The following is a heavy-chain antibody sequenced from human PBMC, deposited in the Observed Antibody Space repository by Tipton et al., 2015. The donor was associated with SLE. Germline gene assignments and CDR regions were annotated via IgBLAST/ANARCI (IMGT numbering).Heavy chain of an antibody. D-gene: IGHD3-10*01. CDR3: ARGAKERITLVRVRPYYFDY. V-gene: IGHV4-59*11. Sequence: TLSLTCTVSGASISTHYWSWIRQPPGKGLEWIGYISYNGNTTFTPSLKSRVTMSVATSKNQFSLRLTSVTAADTAVYYCARGAKERITLVRVRPYYFDYWGQGSLVTVSS. CDR2: ISYNGNT. CDR1: GASISTHY. J-gene: IGHJ4*01.